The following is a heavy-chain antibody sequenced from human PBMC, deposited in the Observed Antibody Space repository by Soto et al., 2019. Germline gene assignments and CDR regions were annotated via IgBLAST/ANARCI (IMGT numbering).Heavy chain of an antibody. D-gene: IGHD1-26*01. Sequence: GGSLRLSCGASGFTFSSYAMSWVRQAPGKGLEWVSAISGSGGSTYYADSVKGRFTISRDNSKNTLYLQMNSLRAEDTAVYYCAKSSGSYSPYYYYGMDVWGQGTTVTVSS. J-gene: IGHJ6*02. V-gene: IGHV3-23*01. CDR2: ISGSGGST. CDR3: AKSSGSYSPYYYYGMDV. CDR1: GFTFSSYA.